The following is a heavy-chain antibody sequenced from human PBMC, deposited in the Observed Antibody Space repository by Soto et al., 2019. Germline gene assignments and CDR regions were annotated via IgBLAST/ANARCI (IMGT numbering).Heavy chain of an antibody. CDR2: IYYSGST. CDR3: ETGYGSGSYYATNIDY. Sequence: SETQSLTSTFSGCSIRSSSYYWGWIRQPPGKGLEWIGSIYYSGSTYYNPSLKSRVTISVDTSKNQFSLKLSSVTAADTAVYYCETGYGSGSYYATNIDYWGQGTLVTVSS. J-gene: IGHJ4*02. V-gene: IGHV4-39*01. D-gene: IGHD3-10*01. CDR1: GCSIRSSSYY.